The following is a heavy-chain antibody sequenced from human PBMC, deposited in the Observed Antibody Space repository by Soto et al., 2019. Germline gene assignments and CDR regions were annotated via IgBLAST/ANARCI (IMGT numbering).Heavy chain of an antibody. V-gene: IGHV4-39*01. Sequence: SETLSLTCSVSGGSVSSGSFYWGWIRQPPGKGLEWIGNIYYNGDTYYNPSLKSRVTISVDTSNNQFSLKLNSVTAADTAVYYCARHISSSWRRAFDIWGQGTMVTVSS. CDR3: ARHISSSWRRAFDI. J-gene: IGHJ3*02. D-gene: IGHD6-13*01. CDR1: GGSVSSGSFY. CDR2: IYYNGDT.